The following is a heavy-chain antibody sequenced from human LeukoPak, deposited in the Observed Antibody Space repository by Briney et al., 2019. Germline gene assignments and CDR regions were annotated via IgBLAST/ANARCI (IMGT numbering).Heavy chain of an antibody. D-gene: IGHD6-13*01. V-gene: IGHV3-30*02. Sequence: GGSLRLSCAASGFTFSNYAMHWVRQAPGKGLEWVAFIRYDGSNKYYADSVKGRFTISRDNSKNTLYLQMNSLRAEDTAVYYCAKRRGYSSSWYLADYWGQGTLVTVSS. CDR3: AKRRGYSSSWYLADY. CDR1: GFTFSNYA. J-gene: IGHJ4*02. CDR2: IRYDGSNK.